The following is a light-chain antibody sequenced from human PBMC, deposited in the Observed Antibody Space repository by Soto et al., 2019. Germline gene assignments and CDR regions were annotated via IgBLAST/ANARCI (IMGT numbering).Light chain of an antibody. CDR3: CSYAGTYTYV. Sequence: QSALTQPRSVSGSPGQSVTISCTGTSSDVGGYNYVSWYQQHRGKAPKLLIYDVSKRPSGVPNRFSGSKSGNTASLTISGLQAEDEADYYCCSYAGTYTYVFGIGTKLTVL. J-gene: IGLJ1*01. CDR2: DVS. CDR1: SSDVGGYNY. V-gene: IGLV2-11*01.